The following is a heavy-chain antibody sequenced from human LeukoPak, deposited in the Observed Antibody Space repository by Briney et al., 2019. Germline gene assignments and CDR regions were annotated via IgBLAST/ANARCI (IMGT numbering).Heavy chain of an antibody. CDR2: IYYSGST. Sequence: SETLSLTCTVSGGSISGYYWSWIRQPPGKGLEWIGYIYYSGSTNYNPSLKSRVTISVDTSKNQLSLKLTSVTAADTAVYYCARDNWFLEWFQQYYYMDVWGKGTTVTVSS. D-gene: IGHD3-3*01. CDR3: ARDNWFLEWFQQYYYMDV. CDR1: GGSISGYY. J-gene: IGHJ6*03. V-gene: IGHV4-59*12.